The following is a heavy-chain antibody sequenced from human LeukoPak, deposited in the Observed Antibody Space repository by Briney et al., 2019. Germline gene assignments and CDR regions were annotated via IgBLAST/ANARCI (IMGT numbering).Heavy chain of an antibody. V-gene: IGHV3-74*01. D-gene: IGHD2-15*01. CDR1: GFTFSSDW. J-gene: IGHJ2*01. CDR2: INGDGSST. CDR3: AREGRDPWHFDL. Sequence: QPGGSLRVSCAASGFTFSSDWMHWVRQAPGKGLVWVSRINGDGSSTSYADSVKGRFTFSRDNANNTLYLQMNSLRAEDTAVYYCAREGRDPWHFDLWGRGTLVTVSS.